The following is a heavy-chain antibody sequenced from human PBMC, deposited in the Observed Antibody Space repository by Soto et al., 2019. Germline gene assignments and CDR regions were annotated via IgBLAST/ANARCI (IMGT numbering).Heavy chain of an antibody. J-gene: IGHJ6*03. Sequence: QVQLQQWGAGLLKPSETLSLTCAVYGGSFSGYYWSWIRQPPGKGLEWIGEINHSGSTNYNPSLKSRVTISVDTSKNQFSLKLSSVTAADTAVYYCARGYTPVYDFWSGTKYYYYYMDVWGKGTTVTVSS. V-gene: IGHV4-34*01. D-gene: IGHD3-3*01. CDR2: INHSGST. CDR1: GGSFSGYY. CDR3: ARGYTPVYDFWSGTKYYYYYMDV.